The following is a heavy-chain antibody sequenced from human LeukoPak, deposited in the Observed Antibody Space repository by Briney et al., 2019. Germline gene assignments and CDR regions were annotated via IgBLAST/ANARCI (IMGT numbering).Heavy chain of an antibody. Sequence: GGSLRLSCAASGLTFSNYWIHWVRQAPGEGLVWVSRINTDGTTTSYADSVKGRFTISRDNAKNTVCLQMNSLRAEDTALYYCAKDISITMIVYAFDIWGQGTMVTVSS. J-gene: IGHJ3*02. D-gene: IGHD3-22*01. V-gene: IGHV3-74*01. CDR3: AKDISITMIVYAFDI. CDR2: INTDGTTT. CDR1: GLTFSNYW.